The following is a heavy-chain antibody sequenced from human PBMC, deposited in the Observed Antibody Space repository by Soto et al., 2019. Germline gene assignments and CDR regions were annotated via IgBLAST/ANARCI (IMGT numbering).Heavy chain of an antibody. D-gene: IGHD3-3*01. J-gene: IGHJ4*02. CDR3: ASARFLEWPQGY. V-gene: IGHV3-21*01. Sequence: PGGSLRLSCASSGFPFSSYSMNWVRQAPGKGLEWVSSISSSSSYIYYADSVKGRFTISRDNAKNSLYLQMNSLRAEDTAVYYCASARFLEWPQGYWGQGTLVTVSS. CDR2: ISSSSSYI. CDR1: GFPFSSYS.